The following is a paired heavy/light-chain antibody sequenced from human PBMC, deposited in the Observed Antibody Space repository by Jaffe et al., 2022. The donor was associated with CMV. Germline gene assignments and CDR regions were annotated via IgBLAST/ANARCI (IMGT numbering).Light chain of an antibody. CDR2: KVS. Sequence: DVVMTQSPLSLPVTLGQPASISCRSSQSLVHSDGNTYLNWFQQRPGQSPRRLIYKVSNRDSGVPDRFSGSGSGTDFTLKISRVEAEDVGVYYCMQGTHWYTFGQGTKLEIK. J-gene: IGKJ2*01. V-gene: IGKV2-30*02. CDR3: MQGTHWYT. CDR1: QSLVHSDGNTY.
Heavy chain of an antibody. Sequence: QVQLVQSGAEVKKPGSSVKVSCKASGGTFSSYAISWVRQAPGQGLEWMGGIIPIFGTANYAQKFQGRVTITADESTSTAYMELSSLRSEDTAVYYCARGGSGSYYYYYGMDVWGQGTTVTVSS. J-gene: IGHJ6*02. D-gene: IGHD3-10*01. V-gene: IGHV1-69*01. CDR3: ARGGSGSYYYYYGMDV. CDR2: IIPIFGTA. CDR1: GGTFSSYA.